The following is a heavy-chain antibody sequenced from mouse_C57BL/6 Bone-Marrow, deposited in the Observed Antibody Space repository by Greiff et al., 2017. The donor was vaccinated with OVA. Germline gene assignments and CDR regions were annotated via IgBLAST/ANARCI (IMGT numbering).Heavy chain of an antibody. Sequence: VHLVESGAELVRPGASVKLSCKASGYTFTDYYINWVKQRPGQGLEWIARIYPGSGNTYYNEKFKGKATLTAEKSSSTAYMQLSSLTSEDSAVYFCARYYCGSSYGYFDYWGQGTTLTVSS. J-gene: IGHJ2*01. V-gene: IGHV1-76*01. CDR3: ARYYCGSSYGYFDY. D-gene: IGHD1-1*01. CDR2: IYPGSGNT. CDR1: GYTFTDYY.